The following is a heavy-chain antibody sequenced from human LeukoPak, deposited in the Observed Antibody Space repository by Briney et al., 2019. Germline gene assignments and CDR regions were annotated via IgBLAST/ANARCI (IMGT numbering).Heavy chain of an antibody. J-gene: IGHJ1*01. CDR2: INPNSGGT. V-gene: IGHV1-2*02. CDR3: ARDKASIPEDFQH. Sequence: ASVKLSCTASGYTFTGYYMHWVRQAPGQGLEWMGWINPNSGGTNNTQKFQGRVTMTRDTTISTAYMELSRLRSDDTAVYYCARDKASIPEDFQHWGQGTLVIVSS. CDR1: GYTFTGYY. D-gene: IGHD2-2*02.